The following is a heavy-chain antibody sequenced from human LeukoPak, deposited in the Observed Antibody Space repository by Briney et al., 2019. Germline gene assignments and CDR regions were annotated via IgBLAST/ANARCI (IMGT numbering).Heavy chain of an antibody. D-gene: IGHD4-17*01. CDR2: VWYDGSNK. V-gene: IGHV3-33*03. CDR1: GFTFSSYG. Sequence: GGSLRLSCAASGFTFSSYGMHWVRQAPGKGLEWVAVVWYDGSNKYYADSVKGRFTISRDNAKNTLYLQMNSLRAEDTAVYYCAKDFAGDRDYWGQGTLVTVSS. CDR3: AKDFAGDRDY. J-gene: IGHJ4*02.